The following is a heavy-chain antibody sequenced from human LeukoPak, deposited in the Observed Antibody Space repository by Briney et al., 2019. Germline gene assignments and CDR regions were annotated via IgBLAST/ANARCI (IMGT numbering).Heavy chain of an antibody. Sequence: GASVTVSCTASGYTFTSYYMHWVRQAPGQGLEWMGIINPSGGSTGYAQKFQGRVTMTRDTSTSTVYMELCSLRSEDTAVYYCARGYGDPDYWGQGTLVTVSS. D-gene: IGHD4-17*01. CDR3: ARGYGDPDY. V-gene: IGHV1-46*01. CDR2: INPSGGST. J-gene: IGHJ4*02. CDR1: GYTFTSYY.